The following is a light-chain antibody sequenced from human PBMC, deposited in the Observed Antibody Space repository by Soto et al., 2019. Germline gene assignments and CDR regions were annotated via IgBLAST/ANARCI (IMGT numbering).Light chain of an antibody. Sequence: QSALTQPRSVSGSPGQSVTISCTGTSIDVGGYNFVSWYQQHPGKAPKFMIYDVSERPSGVPDRFSGSKSGNTASLTISGLQAEDEADYYCGSYAGNFHYVFGTGTKLTVL. CDR3: GSYAGNFHYV. V-gene: IGLV2-11*01. CDR1: SIDVGGYNF. CDR2: DVS. J-gene: IGLJ1*01.